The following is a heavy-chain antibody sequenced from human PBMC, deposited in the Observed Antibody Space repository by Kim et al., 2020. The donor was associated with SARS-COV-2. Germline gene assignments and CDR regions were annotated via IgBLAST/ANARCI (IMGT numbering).Heavy chain of an antibody. D-gene: IGHD3-9*01. Sequence: SETLSLTCTVSGGSISSGGYYWSWIRQHPGKGLEWIGYIYYSGSTYYNPSLKSRVTISVDTSKNQFSLKLSSVTAADTAVYYCARDPYFDWFGGMDVWGQGTTVTVSS. CDR2: IYYSGST. V-gene: IGHV4-31*03. CDR3: ARDPYFDWFGGMDV. J-gene: IGHJ6*02. CDR1: GGSISSGGYY.